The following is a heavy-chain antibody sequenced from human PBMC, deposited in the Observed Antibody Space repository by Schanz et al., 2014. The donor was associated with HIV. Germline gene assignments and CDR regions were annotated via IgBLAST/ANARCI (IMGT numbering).Heavy chain of an antibody. J-gene: IGHJ6*02. CDR1: GLPFSTYA. Sequence: EVQLLESGGGLVQPGGSLRLSCTASGLPFSTYAMSWVRQAPGKGLEWLAGVSRSGANTYYADSVKGRFTISRDNSKKMVYLQMNSLRVEDTAVYYCARDILWFGELGGMDVWGQGTTVTVSS. V-gene: IGHV3-23*01. CDR2: VSRSGANT. D-gene: IGHD3-10*01. CDR3: ARDILWFGELGGMDV.